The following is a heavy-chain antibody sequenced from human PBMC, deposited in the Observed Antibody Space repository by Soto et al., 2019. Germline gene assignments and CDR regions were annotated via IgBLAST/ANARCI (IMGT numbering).Heavy chain of an antibody. J-gene: IGHJ4*02. Sequence: GASVKVSCKASGGTFSSYAISWVRQAPGQGLEWMGGIIPIFGTANYAQKFQGRVTITADESTSTAYMELSSLRSEDTAVYYCASKAAVACTYYFDYWGQGTLVTVSS. CDR2: IIPIFGTA. V-gene: IGHV1-69*13. CDR1: GGTFSSYA. D-gene: IGHD6-19*01. CDR3: ASKAAVACTYYFDY.